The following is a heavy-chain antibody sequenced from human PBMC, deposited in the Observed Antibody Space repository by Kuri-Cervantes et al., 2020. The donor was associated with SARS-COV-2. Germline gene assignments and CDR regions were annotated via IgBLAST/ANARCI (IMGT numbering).Heavy chain of an antibody. V-gene: IGHV5-10-1*01. CDR1: GYSFTSYW. J-gene: IGHJ6*02. Sequence: GGSLRLSCKGSGYSFTSYWISWVRQMPGKGLERMGRIDPSDSYTNYSPSFQGYVTISADKSISTAYLQWSSLKASDTAMYYCARDMTYYYYGMDVWGQGTTVTVSS. CDR3: ARDMTYYYYGMDV. CDR2: IDPSDSYT.